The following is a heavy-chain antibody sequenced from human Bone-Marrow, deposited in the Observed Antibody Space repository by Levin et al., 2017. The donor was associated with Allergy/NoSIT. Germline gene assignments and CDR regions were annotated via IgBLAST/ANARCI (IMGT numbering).Heavy chain of an antibody. V-gene: IGHV3-49*04. J-gene: IGHJ4*02. CDR2: IRSKAYGGTT. Sequence: GESLKISCTASGFTFGDYAMSWVRQAPGKGLEWVGFIRSKAYGGTTEYAASVKGRFTISRDDSKSIAYLQMNSLKTEDTAVYYCTLTYGDYRFDYWGQGTLVTVSS. CDR1: GFTFGDYA. CDR3: TLTYGDYRFDY. D-gene: IGHD4-17*01.